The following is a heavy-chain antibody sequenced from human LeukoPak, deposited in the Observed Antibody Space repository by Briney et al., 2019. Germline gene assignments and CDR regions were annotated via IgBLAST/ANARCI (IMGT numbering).Heavy chain of an antibody. J-gene: IGHJ4*02. CDR3: ATTNGPLSSGWYGVDC. Sequence: ASVKVSFKAFGYTFTSYGISWVRQAPGQGLEWMGWISAYNGNTNYAQKLQGRVTMTTDTSTSTAYMELRSLRSDDTAVYYCATTNGPLSSGWYGVDCWGEGSVVSVSS. V-gene: IGHV1-18*01. D-gene: IGHD6-19*01. CDR1: GYTFTSYG. CDR2: ISAYNGNT.